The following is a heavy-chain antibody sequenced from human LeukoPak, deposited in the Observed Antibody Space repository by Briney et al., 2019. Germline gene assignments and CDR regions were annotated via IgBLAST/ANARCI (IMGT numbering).Heavy chain of an antibody. CDR1: GFTFTSSA. D-gene: IGHD6-19*01. CDR2: IVVGSGNT. J-gene: IGHJ2*01. Sequence: GTSVKVSCKASGFTFTSSAMQWVRQARGQRLEWIGWIVVGSGNTNYAQKFQERVTITRDMSTSTAYMELSSLRSEDTAVYYCAADRGAVAGSNWYFDLWGRGTLVTVSS. V-gene: IGHV1-58*02. CDR3: AADRGAVAGSNWYFDL.